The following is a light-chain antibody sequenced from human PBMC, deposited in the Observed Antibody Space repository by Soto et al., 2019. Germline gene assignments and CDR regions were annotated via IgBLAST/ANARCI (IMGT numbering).Light chain of an antibody. V-gene: IGKV3-20*01. CDR3: QQYDNLQLT. Sequence: EIVLTQSPGTLSLSPGERATLSCRASQSVSSSYLAWYQQKPGQAPRLLIYGASSRATGIPDRFSGSGSGTDFTLTIRRLEPEDIATYFCQQYDNLQLTFGGGTKVEIK. J-gene: IGKJ4*01. CDR2: GAS. CDR1: QSVSSSY.